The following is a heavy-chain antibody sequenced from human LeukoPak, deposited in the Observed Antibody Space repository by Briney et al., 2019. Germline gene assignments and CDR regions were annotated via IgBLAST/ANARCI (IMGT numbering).Heavy chain of an antibody. Sequence: GESLEISCKGSGYSFTSYWIGWVRQMPGKGLEWMGIIYPGDSDTRYSPSFQGQVTISADKSISTAYLQWSSLKASDTAMYYCASAYCGGNCYSPYYFDYWGQGTLVTVSS. CDR1: GYSFTSYW. CDR3: ASAYCGGNCYSPYYFDY. D-gene: IGHD2-21*02. V-gene: IGHV5-51*01. CDR2: IYPGDSDT. J-gene: IGHJ4*02.